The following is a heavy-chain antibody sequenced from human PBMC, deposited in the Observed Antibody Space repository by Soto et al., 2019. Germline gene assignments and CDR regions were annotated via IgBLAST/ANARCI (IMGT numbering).Heavy chain of an antibody. CDR1: GGSISSYY. V-gene: IGHV4-59*08. D-gene: IGHD6-13*01. CDR3: ARLAAASTKYFDY. Sequence: PSETLSLTCTVSGGSISSYYWSWIRQPPGKGLEWIGYIYYSGSTNYNPSLKSRVTISVDTSKNQFSLKLSSVTAADTAVYYCARLAAASTKYFDYWGQGTLVTVSS. J-gene: IGHJ4*02. CDR2: IYYSGST.